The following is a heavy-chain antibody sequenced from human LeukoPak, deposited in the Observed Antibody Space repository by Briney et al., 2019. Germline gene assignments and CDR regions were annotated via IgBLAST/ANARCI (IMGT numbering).Heavy chain of an antibody. CDR1: GFTFSGSA. CDR2: IRSKANSYAT. Sequence: PGGSLRLSXAASGFTFSGSAMHWVRQASGKGLEWVGRIRSKANSYATAYAASVKGRFTISRDDSKNTAYLQMNSLKTEDTAVYYCTRHEANVAPWGQGTLVTVSS. D-gene: IGHD1-1*01. J-gene: IGHJ5*02. CDR3: TRHEANVAP. V-gene: IGHV3-73*01.